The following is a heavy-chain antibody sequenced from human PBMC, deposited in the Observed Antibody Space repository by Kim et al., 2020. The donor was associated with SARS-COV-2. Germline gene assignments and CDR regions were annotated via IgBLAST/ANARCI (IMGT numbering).Heavy chain of an antibody. CDR1: RDTFISYY. Sequence: GESLKISCKGSRDTFISYYIAWVRQMPGKGLEWMGIIYPDDSATTYNPSFQGLVTISADQCISTAYLQLTSLKASDSAIYYCARPTSPYNFYGMDVWGQGTTVTVSS. V-gene: IGHV5-51*01. J-gene: IGHJ6*02. D-gene: IGHD1-1*01. CDR2: IYPDDSAT. CDR3: ARPTSPYNFYGMDV.